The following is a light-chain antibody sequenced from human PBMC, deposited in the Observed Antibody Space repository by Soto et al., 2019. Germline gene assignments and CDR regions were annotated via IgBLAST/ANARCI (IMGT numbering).Light chain of an antibody. CDR3: QQYGSSGT. Sequence: EIVLTQSPGTLSLSPGERATLSCRASQSVSSSYLAWYQQKPGQAPRLLIYGASSRATGIPDRFSGSGSGTDFPLTISRLEPEEFAVDYCQQYGSSGTFGQGTKVDIK. CDR1: QSVSSSY. CDR2: GAS. J-gene: IGKJ1*01. V-gene: IGKV3-20*01.